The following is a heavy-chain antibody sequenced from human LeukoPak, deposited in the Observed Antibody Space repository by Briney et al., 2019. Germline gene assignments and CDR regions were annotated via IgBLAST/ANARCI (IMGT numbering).Heavy chain of an antibody. CDR3: ARAYVVVPAALDY. Sequence: GGSLRLSCAASGFTFRSYSMNWVRQAPGKGLEWVSSISSSSSYIYYADSVKGRFTISRDNAKNSLYLQMNSLRAEDTAVYYCARAYVVVPAALDYWGQGTLVTLSS. V-gene: IGHV3-21*01. CDR1: GFTFRSYS. CDR2: ISSSSSYI. D-gene: IGHD2-2*01. J-gene: IGHJ4*02.